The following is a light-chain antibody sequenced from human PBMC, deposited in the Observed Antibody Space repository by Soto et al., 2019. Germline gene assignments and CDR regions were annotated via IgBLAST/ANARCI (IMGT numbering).Light chain of an antibody. Sequence: DIQMTQSPSSLSASVGDSVTITCRASKSISSYLNWYPHKPGKAPKPLIYAASSLQSGIPTRFSGSGSGTDFTLTITSLRPEDYATYYCQQSYSTPHTFGQGTKLEI. V-gene: IGKV1-39*01. J-gene: IGKJ2*01. CDR1: KSISSY. CDR3: QQSYSTPHT. CDR2: AAS.